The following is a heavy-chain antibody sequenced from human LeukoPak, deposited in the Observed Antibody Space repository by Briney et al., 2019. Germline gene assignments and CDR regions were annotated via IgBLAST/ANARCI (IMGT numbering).Heavy chain of an antibody. J-gene: IGHJ4*02. V-gene: IGHV1-69*01. CDR1: GGTFGTFA. CDR2: IIPILGTA. D-gene: IGHD4-23*01. Sequence: SVKVSCKASGGTFGTFALSWVRQAPGQGPDWMGGIIPILGTANYAQKFQGRVTITADESTSTAYMELSSLTSEDTAVYYCATSPTGYSPGYWGQGTLVTVSS. CDR3: ATSPTGYSPGY.